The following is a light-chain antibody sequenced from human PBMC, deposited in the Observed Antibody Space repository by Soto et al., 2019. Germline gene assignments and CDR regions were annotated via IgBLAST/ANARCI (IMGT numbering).Light chain of an antibody. CDR2: NAS. CDR3: QQYNSWPLT. J-gene: IGKJ4*01. Sequence: NVMTQSPAALSVSPGERATLSCRASQSVRGNLAWYQHKAGQAPRLLIYNASTRATGIPARFSGSGSGTEFTLTISSLQSEDVAVYYCQQYNSWPLTFGGGTEVEIK. V-gene: IGKV3-15*01. CDR1: QSVRGN.